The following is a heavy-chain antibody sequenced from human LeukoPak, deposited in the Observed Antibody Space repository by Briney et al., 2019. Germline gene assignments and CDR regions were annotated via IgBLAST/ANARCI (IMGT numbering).Heavy chain of an antibody. J-gene: IGHJ5*01. CDR2: MRHDGNDK. V-gene: IGHV3-7*03. CDR1: GFTFDTYY. D-gene: IGHD6-25*01. CDR3: ARAGVFSSGRYWLDS. Sequence: GGSLRLSCAASGFTFDTYYINWVRQAPEKGLEWVATMRHDGNDKNYVDSVKGRFTISRDNVKDSIYLQMNSLRVEDTAIYYCARAGVFSSGRYWLDSWGQGSLVTVSS.